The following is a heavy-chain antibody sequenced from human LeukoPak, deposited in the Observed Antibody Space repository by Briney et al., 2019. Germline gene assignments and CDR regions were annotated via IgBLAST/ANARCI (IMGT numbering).Heavy chain of an antibody. Sequence: GGSLRLSCAASGFXFTIYSINWVRQAPGKGLEWVSGISSSTSYIYYADSVRGRFTISRDNDKNALYLQMNSLRAEDTAVYYCASRREGSGSYYFDYWGQGTLVTVSS. V-gene: IGHV3-21*01. CDR3: ASRREGSGSYYFDY. D-gene: IGHD5-12*01. CDR1: GFXFTIYS. J-gene: IGHJ4*02. CDR2: ISSSTSYI.